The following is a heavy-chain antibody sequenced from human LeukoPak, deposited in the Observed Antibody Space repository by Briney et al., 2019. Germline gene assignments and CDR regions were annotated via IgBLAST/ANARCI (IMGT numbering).Heavy chain of an antibody. D-gene: IGHD2-15*01. CDR3: ANSRGGAFDI. Sequence: GASVKVSCKASGYTFTSYYMHWVRQAPGQGLEWMGIINPSGGSTSYAQKFQGRVTMTRDTSTSTVYMELNSLRAEDTAVYYCANSRGGAFDIWGQGTMVTVSS. J-gene: IGHJ3*02. CDR2: INPSGGST. CDR1: GYTFTSYY. V-gene: IGHV1-46*01.